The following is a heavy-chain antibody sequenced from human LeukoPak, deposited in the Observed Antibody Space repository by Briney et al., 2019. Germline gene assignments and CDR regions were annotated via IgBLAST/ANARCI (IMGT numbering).Heavy chain of an antibody. V-gene: IGHV4-59*01. CDR2: ISDSGIT. D-gene: IGHD6-19*01. J-gene: IGHJ4*02. CDR3: ATLFQWRLPD. Sequence: SETLSLTCTVSGASFRSYYWSWIRQAPGKGLEYIGCISDSGITDYNPSLTSRVTLSVDTSKNQFSLRLTSVTVADTAVYYCATLFQWRLPDWGQGTLVAVSS. CDR1: GASFRSYY.